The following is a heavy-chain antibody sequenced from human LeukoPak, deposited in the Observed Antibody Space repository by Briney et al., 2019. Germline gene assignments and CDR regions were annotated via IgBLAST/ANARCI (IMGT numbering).Heavy chain of an antibody. V-gene: IGHV5-51*01. CDR1: GYSCTRYW. J-gene: IGHJ5*02. CDR3: AGQRYDDRSGQFAP. Sequence: GESLKISCKGSGYSCTRYWIGWVRQMPGKGLEWMGIIYPGDSDTRSNPSFQRHVTISADKSNSPAYLQWSSLKASDTAMYYCAGQRYDDRSGQFAPWGEGALVTVSS. CDR2: IYPGDSDT. D-gene: IGHD3-22*01.